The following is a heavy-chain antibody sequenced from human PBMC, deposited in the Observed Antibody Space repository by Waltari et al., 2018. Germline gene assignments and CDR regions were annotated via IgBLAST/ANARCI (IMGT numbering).Heavy chain of an antibody. D-gene: IGHD3-10*01. CDR1: GGSISSSSYY. CDR3: ARSHLGVVQGHFDL. CDR2: IYYSGCT. J-gene: IGHJ2*01. Sequence: QLQLQESGPGLVKPSETLSLTCTVSGGSISSSSYYWGWIRQPPGQGLEWIGSIYYSGCTYYNPSLKSRVTISVDTSKNQFSLKLSSVTAADTAVYYCARSHLGVVQGHFDLWGRGTLVTVSS. V-gene: IGHV4-39*07.